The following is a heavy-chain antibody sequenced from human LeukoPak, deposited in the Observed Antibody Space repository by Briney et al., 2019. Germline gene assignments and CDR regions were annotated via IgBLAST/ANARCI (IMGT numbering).Heavy chain of an antibody. CDR3: ARLPTQQLVRSWYYYYGMDV. CDR1: GYTFTSYD. D-gene: IGHD6-13*01. J-gene: IGHJ6*02. CDR2: MNPNSGNT. Sequence: ASVKVSCKASGYTFTSYDINRVRQATGQGLEWMGWMNPNSGNTGYAQKFQGRVTMTRNTSISTAYMELSSLRSEDTAVYYCARLPTQQLVRSWYYYYGMDVWGQGTTVTVSS. V-gene: IGHV1-8*01.